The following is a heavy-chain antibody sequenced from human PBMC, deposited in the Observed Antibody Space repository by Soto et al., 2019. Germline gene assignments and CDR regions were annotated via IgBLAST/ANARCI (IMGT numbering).Heavy chain of an antibody. J-gene: IGHJ6*02. CDR3: ARLPRYCSSTSCYFYGMDV. D-gene: IGHD2-2*01. CDR2: IYPGDSDT. V-gene: IGHV5-51*01. CDR1: GYSFTSYW. Sequence: PGESLKISCKGSGYSFTSYWIGWVRQMPGKGLEWMGIIYPGDSDTRYSPSFQGQVTISADKSISTAYLQWSSLKASDTAMYYCARLPRYCSSTSCYFYGMDVWGQGTTVTVSS.